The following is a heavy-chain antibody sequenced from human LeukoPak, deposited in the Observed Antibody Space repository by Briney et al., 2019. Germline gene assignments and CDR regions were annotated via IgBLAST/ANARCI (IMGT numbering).Heavy chain of an antibody. V-gene: IGHV3-48*02. CDR1: GFTFSGYS. J-gene: IGHJ4*02. Sequence: GSLILSCAASGFTFSGYSMNWVRQAPGKGLEWVSYIRSSGSPIYYADSVKGRFTISRDNAKNSVYLQMNSLRDEDTAVYYCVRDPDALDYWGQGTLVTVSS. CDR3: VRDPDALDY. CDR2: IRSSGSPI.